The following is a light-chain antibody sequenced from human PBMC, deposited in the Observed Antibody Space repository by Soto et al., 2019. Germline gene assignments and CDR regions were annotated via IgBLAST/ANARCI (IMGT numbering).Light chain of an antibody. CDR2: DVN. Sequence: ALTQPLSVSGSPGQSVAISCTGTSNDVGAYDHVSWYQHSPDKAPKLLIFDVNKRPSGVPDRFSGSKSGNTASLTISGLQADDEAEYFCSSFAGTYSLYIFGSGTKVTVL. CDR3: SSFAGTYSLYI. V-gene: IGLV2-11*01. CDR1: SNDVGAYDH. J-gene: IGLJ1*01.